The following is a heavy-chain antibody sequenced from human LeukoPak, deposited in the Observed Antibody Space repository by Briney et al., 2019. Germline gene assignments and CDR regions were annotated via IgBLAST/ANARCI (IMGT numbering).Heavy chain of an antibody. V-gene: IGHV1-2*02. CDR1: GYTFTGYY. Sequence: ASVTVSCKVSGYTFTGYYMHWVRQAPGQGLEWMGWINPNSGGTDYAQRFQGRVTMTRDTSISTAYMELSRLRSDDTAVYYCARGPSSGWFLSQFDYWGQGTLVTVSS. CDR3: ARGPSSGWFLSQFDY. CDR2: INPNSGGT. J-gene: IGHJ4*02. D-gene: IGHD6-19*01.